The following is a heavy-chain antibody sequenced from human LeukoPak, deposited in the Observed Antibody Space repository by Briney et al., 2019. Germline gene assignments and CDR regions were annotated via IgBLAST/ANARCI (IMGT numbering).Heavy chain of an antibody. Sequence: GGSLRLSCAASGFTFSSYSMNWVRQAPGKGLEWVSSISSSSSYIYYADSVKGRFTISRDNAKNSLYLQMNSLRAEDTAVYFCAKEIVVTAIRSNYDYWGQGTLVTVSS. CDR2: ISSSSSYI. V-gene: IGHV3-21*04. J-gene: IGHJ4*02. CDR3: AKEIVVTAIRSNYDY. CDR1: GFTFSSYS. D-gene: IGHD2-21*02.